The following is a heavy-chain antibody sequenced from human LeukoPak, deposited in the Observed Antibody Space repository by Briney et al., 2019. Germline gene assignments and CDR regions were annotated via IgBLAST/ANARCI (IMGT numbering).Heavy chain of an antibody. CDR2: IYYSGST. CDR3: ARVSGRSFGGLDY. CDR1: GGSISSYY. Sequence: SETLSLTCTVSGGSISSYYWSWIRQPPGKGLEGIGYIYYSGSTNYNPSLNSRVTISVDTSKNPSSLKLSSVPAADTAVYYCARVSGRSFGGLDYWGQGTLVTVSS. V-gene: IGHV4-59*01. J-gene: IGHJ4*02. D-gene: IGHD3-3*01.